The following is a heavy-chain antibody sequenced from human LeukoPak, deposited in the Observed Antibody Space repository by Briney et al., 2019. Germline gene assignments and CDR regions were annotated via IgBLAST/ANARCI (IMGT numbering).Heavy chain of an antibody. CDR3: ARDGEGSSTLDY. CDR2: IIPILGIA. CDR1: RGTFSSYA. Sequence: SVKVSCKASRGTFSSYAISWVRQAPGQGLEWMGRIIPILGIANYAQKFQGRVTITADNSTSTAYMELSSLRSEDTAVYYCARDGEGSSTLDYWGQGTLVTVSS. J-gene: IGHJ4*02. V-gene: IGHV1-69*04. D-gene: IGHD6-13*01.